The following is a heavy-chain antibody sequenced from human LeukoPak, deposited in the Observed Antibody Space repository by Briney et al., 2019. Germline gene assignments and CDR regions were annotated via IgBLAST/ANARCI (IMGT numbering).Heavy chain of an antibody. CDR2: ISSSRSTI. CDR1: GFTFSSYN. V-gene: IGHV3-48*04. J-gene: IGHJ6*03. CDR3: ARAGGEVWSGYYRGDSYYYMDV. D-gene: IGHD3-3*01. Sequence: GGSLRLPCAASGFTFSSYNMNWVRQAPGKGLEWVSYISSSRSTIYYADSVKGRFTISRDSAKNSLFLQMNSLRAEDTAVYYCARAGGEVWSGYYRGDSYYYMDVWGKGTTVTVSS.